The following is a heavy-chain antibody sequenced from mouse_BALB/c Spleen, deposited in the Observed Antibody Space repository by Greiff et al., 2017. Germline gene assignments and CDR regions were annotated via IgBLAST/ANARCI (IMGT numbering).Heavy chain of an antibody. CDR3: ARYDAQAWFAY. CDR1: GFNIKDTY. D-gene: IGHD2-3*01. Sequence: VQLQQSGAELVKPGASVKLSCTASGFNIKDTYMHWVKQRPEQGLEWIGRIDPANGNTKYDPKFQGKATITADTSSNTAYLQLSSLTSEDTAVYYCARYDAQAWFAYWGQGTLVTVSA. J-gene: IGHJ3*01. V-gene: IGHV14-3*02. CDR2: IDPANGNT.